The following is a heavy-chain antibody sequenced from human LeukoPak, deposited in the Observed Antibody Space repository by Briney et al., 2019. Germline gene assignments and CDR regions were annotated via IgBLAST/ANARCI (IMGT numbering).Heavy chain of an antibody. CDR1: GFTFSSCA. D-gene: IGHD3-3*01. V-gene: IGHV3-23*01. CDR2: ISGSGGST. J-gene: IGHJ4*02. CDR3: ARDPRLYYDFWSGPTAYFDY. Sequence: GGSLRLSCAASGFTFSSCAMSWVRQAPGTGLEWVSGISGSGGSTYYADTVKGRFTISRDNSKNTLYLQMISLRAEDTAVYYCARDPRLYYDFWSGPTAYFDYWGQGTLVTVSS.